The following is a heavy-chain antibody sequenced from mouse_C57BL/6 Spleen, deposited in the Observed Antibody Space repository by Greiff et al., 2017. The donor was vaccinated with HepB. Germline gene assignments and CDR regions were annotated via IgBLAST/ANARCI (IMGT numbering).Heavy chain of an antibody. V-gene: IGHV5-16*01. Sequence: DVQLVESEGGLVQPGSSMKLSCTASGFTFSDYYMAWVRQVPEKGLEWVANINYDGSSTYYLDSLKSRFIISRDNAKNILYLQMSSLKSEDTATYYCARDDYDDGFAYWGQGTLVTVSA. CDR2: INYDGSST. D-gene: IGHD2-4*01. J-gene: IGHJ3*01. CDR1: GFTFSDYY. CDR3: ARDDYDDGFAY.